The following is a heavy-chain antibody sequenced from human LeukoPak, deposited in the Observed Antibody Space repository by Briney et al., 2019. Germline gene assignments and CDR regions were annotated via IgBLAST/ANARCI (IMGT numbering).Heavy chain of an antibody. J-gene: IGHJ5*02. CDR1: GGSISSGDYY. D-gene: IGHD2-2*01. V-gene: IGHV4-30-4*02. CDR2: IYYSGST. CDR3: ASGGYCGSTDCYPNWFDP. Sequence: PSETLSLTCTVSGGSISSGDYYWSWIRQPPGKGLEWIGYIYYSGSTYYNPSLKSRVTISVDTSKNQFSLKLSSVTAADTAVYYCASGGYCGSTDCYPNWFDPWGQGTLVTVSS.